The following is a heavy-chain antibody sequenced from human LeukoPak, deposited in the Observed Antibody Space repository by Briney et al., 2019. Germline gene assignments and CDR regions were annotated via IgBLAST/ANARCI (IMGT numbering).Heavy chain of an antibody. CDR1: GGSISSGSYY. D-gene: IGHD5-12*01. V-gene: IGHV4-61*02. Sequence: PSQTLSLTCTVSGGSISSGSYYWSWIRQPAGKRLEWIGRIYTSGSTNYNPSLKSRVTISVDTSKNQFSLKLSSVTAAGTAAYYCAREWLRNTDYWGQGTLVTFSS. J-gene: IGHJ4*02. CDR3: AREWLRNTDY. CDR2: IYTSGST.